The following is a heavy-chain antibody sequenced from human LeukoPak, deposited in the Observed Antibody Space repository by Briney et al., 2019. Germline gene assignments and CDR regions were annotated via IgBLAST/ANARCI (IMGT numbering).Heavy chain of an antibody. Sequence: SETLSLTCTVSGGSISSHYWSWIRQPAGKGLEWIGRIYTSGSTNYNPSLKSRVTISVDTSKYQFSLKLSSVTAADTAVNYCARDGPFVFPAVSWGQGPLVTVSS. CDR2: IYTSGST. CDR3: ARDGPFVFPAVS. V-gene: IGHV4-4*07. CDR1: GGSISSHY. D-gene: IGHD2-2*01. J-gene: IGHJ5*02.